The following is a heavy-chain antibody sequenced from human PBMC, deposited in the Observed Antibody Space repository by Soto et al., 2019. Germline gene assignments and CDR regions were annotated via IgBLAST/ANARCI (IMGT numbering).Heavy chain of an antibody. CDR1: GFIFSMYS. CDR2: IPQDGVDG. D-gene: IGHD2-21*02. Sequence: DVQLVESGGGMVQPGDSLRLSCEVSGFIFSMYSMSWVRQTPGKGLEWVAKIPQDGVDGHYADAVKGRFTISRDNGKNSLYLQMNNLRAEDTAVYYCARDHLILPAHDCFYGSDAWGRGATFTVSS. V-gene: IGHV3-7*03. J-gene: IGHJ6*02. CDR3: ARDHLILPAHDCFYGSDA.